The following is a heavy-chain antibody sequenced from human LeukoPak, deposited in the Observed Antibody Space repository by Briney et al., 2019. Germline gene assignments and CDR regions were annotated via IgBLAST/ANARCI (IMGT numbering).Heavy chain of an antibody. V-gene: IGHV1-24*01. D-gene: IGHD3/OR15-3a*01. CDR1: GYTLTELS. J-gene: IGHJ4*02. CDR3: ATDLLALDSRQTVGDY. Sequence: ASVKVSCKVSGYTLTELSMHWVRQAPGKGLEWMGGFDPEDGETIYAQKFQGRVTMTEDTSTDTAYMELSSLRSEDTAVYYCATDLLALDSRQTVGDYWGQGTLVTVSS. CDR2: FDPEDGET.